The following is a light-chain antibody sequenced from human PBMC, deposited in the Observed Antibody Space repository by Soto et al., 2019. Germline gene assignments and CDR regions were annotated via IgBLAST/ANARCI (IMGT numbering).Light chain of an antibody. CDR2: SNN. CDR1: NSNIGTNT. CDR3: AAWDGSLNGYV. V-gene: IGLV1-44*01. Sequence: QSVLTQPPSASGTPGQRVTISCSGSNSNIGTNTVDWYQHLPGTAPKFLIYSNNQRPSGVPDRFSGSKSGTSASLAISGLQSEDEADYYCAAWDGSLNGYVFGTGTKVTVL. J-gene: IGLJ1*01.